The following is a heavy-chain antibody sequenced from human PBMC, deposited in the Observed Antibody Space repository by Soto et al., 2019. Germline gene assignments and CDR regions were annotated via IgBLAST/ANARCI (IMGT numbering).Heavy chain of an antibody. D-gene: IGHD3-10*01. J-gene: IGHJ6*02. Sequence: EVQLVESGGGLVQPGGSLRLSCAASGFTFNTYWMHWVRQAPGKGLVWVSRANSDGSSTTYADSVKGRFTISRDNARNTLYLQMNSLRAEDTVVYYCTRVVRFGSAEYSYSYGMDVWGQGTTVTVSS. CDR3: TRVVRFGSAEYSYSYGMDV. CDR2: ANSDGSST. CDR1: GFTFNTYW. V-gene: IGHV3-74*03.